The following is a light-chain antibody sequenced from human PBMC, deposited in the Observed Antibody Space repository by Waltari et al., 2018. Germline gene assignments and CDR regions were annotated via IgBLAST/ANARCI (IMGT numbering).Light chain of an antibody. V-gene: IGKV2-30*02. CDR1: QSLVHGDGNTF. J-gene: IGKJ1*01. Sequence: VLTQSPVSLSVTLGQPASISCKSSQSLVHGDGNTFLSWFLQGPGQSPRRLIYKVSIRDSGVPYRFSGSGSDSDFTLTISRLEAEDVGVYFCMQGSFWPWTFGQGTKVEIK. CDR3: MQGSFWPWT. CDR2: KVS.